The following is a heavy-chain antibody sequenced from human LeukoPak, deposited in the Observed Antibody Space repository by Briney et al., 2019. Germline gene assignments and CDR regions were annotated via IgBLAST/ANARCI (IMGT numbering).Heavy chain of an antibody. V-gene: IGHV4-39*07. D-gene: IGHD6-6*01. CDR3: ARETKIAAYDAFDI. CDR1: GGSISSSSYY. Sequence: PSETLSLTCTVSGGSISSSSYYWGWIRQPPGKGLEWIGSIYYSGSTNYNPSLKSRLTISVDTSKNQFSLKLSSVTAADTAVYYCARETKIAAYDAFDIWGQGTMVTVSS. CDR2: IYYSGST. J-gene: IGHJ3*02.